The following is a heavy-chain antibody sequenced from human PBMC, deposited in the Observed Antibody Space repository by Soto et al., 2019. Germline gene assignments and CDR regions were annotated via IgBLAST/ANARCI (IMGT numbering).Heavy chain of an antibody. V-gene: IGHV3-30*04. CDR3: ARDLGGGSYLEFYYYYGMDV. Sequence: GGSLRLSCAASGFTFSSYAMHWVRQAPGKGLEWVAVISYDGSNKYYADSVKGRFTISRDNSKNTLYLQMNSLRAEDTAVYYCARDLGGGSYLEFYYYYGMDVWGQGTTVTVSS. J-gene: IGHJ6*02. D-gene: IGHD1-26*01. CDR2: ISYDGSNK. CDR1: GFTFSSYA.